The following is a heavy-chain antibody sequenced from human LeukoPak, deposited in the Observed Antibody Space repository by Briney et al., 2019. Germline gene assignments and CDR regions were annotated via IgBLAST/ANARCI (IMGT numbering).Heavy chain of an antibody. CDR2: NIPIFGTA. Sequence: GASVKVSCKASGGTFSSYAISWVRQAPGQGLEWMGGNIPIFGTANYAQKFQGRVTITADKSTSTAYMELSRLRSDDTAVYYCARGGGSGSYLAVYYFDYWGQGTLVTVSS. CDR3: ARGGGSGSYLAVYYFDY. CDR1: GGTFSSYA. V-gene: IGHV1-69*06. D-gene: IGHD3-10*01. J-gene: IGHJ4*02.